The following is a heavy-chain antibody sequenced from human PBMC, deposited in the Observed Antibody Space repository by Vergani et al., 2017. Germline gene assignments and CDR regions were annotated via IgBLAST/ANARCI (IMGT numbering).Heavy chain of an antibody. J-gene: IGHJ3*02. V-gene: IGHV1-69*01. CDR2: IIPIFGTA. D-gene: IGHD5-18*01. CDR3: AREGLGSTAMRTHRMDAFEI. CDR1: GGTFSSYA. Sequence: QVQLVQSGAEVKKPGSSVKVSCKASGGTFSSYAISWVRQAPGQGLEWMGGIIPIFGTANYAQKFQGRVTITADESTSTAYMELSSLRSEDTAVYYCAREGLGSTAMRTHRMDAFEIWGQGTMVTVSS.